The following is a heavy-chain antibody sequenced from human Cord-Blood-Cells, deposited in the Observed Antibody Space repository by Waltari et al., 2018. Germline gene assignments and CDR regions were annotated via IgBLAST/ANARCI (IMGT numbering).Heavy chain of an antibody. CDR3: ARDGYDF. Sequence: QVQLQESGPGLVKPSETLSLTCTASGYSISSGYYWGWIRQPPGKGLEWIGSIYHSGSTYYNPSLKSRVTISVDTSKNQFSLKLSSVTAADTAVYYCARDGYDFWSQGTLVTVSS. CDR2: IYHSGST. J-gene: IGHJ4*02. D-gene: IGHD3-3*01. V-gene: IGHV4-38-2*02. CDR1: GYSISSGYY.